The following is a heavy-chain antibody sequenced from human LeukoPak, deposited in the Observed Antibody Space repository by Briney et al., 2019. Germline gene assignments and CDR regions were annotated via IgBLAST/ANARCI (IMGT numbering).Heavy chain of an antibody. J-gene: IGHJ6*02. CDR3: ARDRFLSREDYYYGMDV. V-gene: IGHV4-59*01. Sequence: SETLSLTCTVSGGSISSYYWSWIRQPPGKGLECIGYIYYSGSTNYNPSLKSRVTISVDTSKNQFSLKLSSVTAADTAVYYCARDRFLSREDYYYGMDVWGQGTTVTVSS. CDR2: IYYSGST. D-gene: IGHD3-3*01. CDR1: GGSISSYY.